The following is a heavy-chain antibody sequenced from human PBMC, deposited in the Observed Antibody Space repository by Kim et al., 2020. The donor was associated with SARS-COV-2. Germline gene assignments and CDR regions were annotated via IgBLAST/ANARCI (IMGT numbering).Heavy chain of an antibody. Sequence: AATLQCRFHNARDNSKNTLYLQMDSLRAEDTAVYYCARARVGAFDIWGQGTMVTVSS. V-gene: IGHV3-53*01. J-gene: IGHJ3*02. CDR3: ARARVGAFDI. D-gene: IGHD3-10*01.